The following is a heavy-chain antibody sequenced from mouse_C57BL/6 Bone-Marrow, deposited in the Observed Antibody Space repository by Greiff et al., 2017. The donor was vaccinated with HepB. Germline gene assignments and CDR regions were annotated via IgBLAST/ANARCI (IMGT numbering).Heavy chain of an antibody. Sequence: DVQLQESGAELVRPGASVKLSCTASGFNIKDDYMHWVKQRPEQGLEWIGWIDPENGDTEYASKFQGKATITADTSSNTAYLQLSSLTSEDTAVYYCTTSCDQAWFAYWGQGTLVTVSA. V-gene: IGHV14-4*01. CDR2: IDPENGDT. D-gene: IGHD3-2*02. CDR1: GFNIKDDY. CDR3: TTSCDQAWFAY. J-gene: IGHJ3*01.